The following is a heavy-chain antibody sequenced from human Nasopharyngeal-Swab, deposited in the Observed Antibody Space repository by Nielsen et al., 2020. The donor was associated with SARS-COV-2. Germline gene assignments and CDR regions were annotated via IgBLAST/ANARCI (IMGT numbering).Heavy chain of an antibody. V-gene: IGHV3-30*18. CDR3: AKMAGYSSSWYGSSLIDY. CDR1: GFTFSSYG. Sequence: GESLKISCAASGFTFSSYGMHWVRQAPGKGPEWVAVISHDGSNKYYADSVKGRFTISRDNSKSTLYLQMNSLRAEDTAVYYCAKMAGYSSSWYGSSLIDYWGQGTLVTVSS. CDR2: ISHDGSNK. D-gene: IGHD6-13*01. J-gene: IGHJ4*02.